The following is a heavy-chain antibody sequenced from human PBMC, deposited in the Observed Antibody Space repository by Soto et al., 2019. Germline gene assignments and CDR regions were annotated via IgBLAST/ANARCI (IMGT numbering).Heavy chain of an antibody. J-gene: IGHJ6*02. D-gene: IGHD6-19*01. CDR2: IKSKTDGGTT. Sequence: EVQLVESGGGLVKPGGSLRLSCAASGFTFSNAWMNWVRQAPGKGLEWVGRIKSKTDGGTTDYAAPVKGRFTISRDDSKXXVXLXXNSLKTEDTAVYYCTRDLGYSSGWYRTRYYYGMDVWGQGTTVTVSS. V-gene: IGHV3-15*07. CDR1: GFTFSNAW. CDR3: TRDLGYSSGWYRTRYYYGMDV.